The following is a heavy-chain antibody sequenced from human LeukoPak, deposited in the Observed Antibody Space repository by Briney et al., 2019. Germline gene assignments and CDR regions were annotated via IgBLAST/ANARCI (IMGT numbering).Heavy chain of an antibody. CDR3: ARLVVVPAAMESGYDY. Sequence: SETLSLTCTVSGGSISSSSYYWGWIRQPPGKGLEWIGSIYYSGSTYYNPSLKSRVTISVDTSKNQFSLKLSSVTAADTAVYYCARLVVVPAAMESGYDYWGQGTLVTVSS. V-gene: IGHV4-39*07. CDR2: IYYSGST. D-gene: IGHD2-2*01. J-gene: IGHJ4*02. CDR1: GGSISSSSYY.